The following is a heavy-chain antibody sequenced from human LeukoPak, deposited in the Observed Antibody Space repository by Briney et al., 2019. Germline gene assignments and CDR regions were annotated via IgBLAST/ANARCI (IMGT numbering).Heavy chain of an antibody. Sequence: SETLSLTCIVSDGSISNYYWSWIRQPPGKGLEWIGYISYSGSTNYNPSLKSRVTISLDTSKNQFSLKLTSVTAADTAVYYCAGDGDFRGFDYWGQGTLVTVSS. CDR3: AGDGDFRGFDY. CDR1: DGSISNYY. J-gene: IGHJ4*02. CDR2: ISYSGST. D-gene: IGHD4-17*01. V-gene: IGHV4-59*01.